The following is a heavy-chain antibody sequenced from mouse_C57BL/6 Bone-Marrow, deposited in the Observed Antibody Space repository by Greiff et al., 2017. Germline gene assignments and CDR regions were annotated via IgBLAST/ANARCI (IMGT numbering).Heavy chain of an antibody. CDR3: ARYYYGSSYY. V-gene: IGHV3-8*02. CDR1: GDSITSGY. J-gene: IGHJ2*01. Sequence: EVKLVESGPSLVKPSQTLSLTCSVTGDSITSGYWNWIRKFPGNKLEYMGYISYSGSTYYNTSLKSRISITRDTSKNQYYLQLNSVTTEDTATYYCARYYYGSSYYWGQGTTLTVSS. D-gene: IGHD1-1*01. CDR2: ISYSGST.